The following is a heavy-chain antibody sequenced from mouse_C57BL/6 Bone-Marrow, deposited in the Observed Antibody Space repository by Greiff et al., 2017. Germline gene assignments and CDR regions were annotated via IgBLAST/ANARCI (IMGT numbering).Heavy chain of an antibody. CDR1: GFTFSSYG. CDR3: ARRDPARLPLNFDY. CDR2: ISSGGSYT. Sequence: DVQLVESGGDLVKPGGSLKLSCAASGFTFSSYGMSWVRQTPDKRLEWVATISSGGSYTYYPDSVKGRFTISRDNAKNTLYLQMSSLKSEDTAMYYCARRDPARLPLNFDYWGQGTTLTVSS. J-gene: IGHJ2*01. D-gene: IGHD2-2*01. V-gene: IGHV5-6*01.